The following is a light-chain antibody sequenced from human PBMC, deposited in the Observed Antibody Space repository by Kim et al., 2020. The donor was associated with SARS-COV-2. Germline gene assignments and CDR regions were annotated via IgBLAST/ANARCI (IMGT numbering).Light chain of an antibody. Sequence: SPGERATPSCRAAQSVSSSYLAWYQQKPGQAPRLLIYGASSRATGIPDRFSGSGSGTDFTLTISRREPEDFAVYYCQQYGSSPETFGQGTKLEI. V-gene: IGKV3-20*01. CDR1: QSVSSSY. CDR3: QQYGSSPET. CDR2: GAS. J-gene: IGKJ2*01.